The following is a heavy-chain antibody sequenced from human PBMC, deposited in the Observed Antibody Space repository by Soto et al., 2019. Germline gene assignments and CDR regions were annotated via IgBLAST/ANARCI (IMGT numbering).Heavy chain of an antibody. D-gene: IGHD2-15*01. J-gene: IGHJ6*03. V-gene: IGHV4-59*08. Sequence: SQTLSLTCTVSGGSIISYYWSWILQPPWKGLEWIGYIYYSGSTNYNPSLKSRVTISVDTSKNQFSLKLSSVTAADTAVYYCASALAGVTPKAYYYYYMDVWGKGTTVTVSS. CDR1: GGSIISYY. CDR3: ASALAGVTPKAYYYYYMDV. CDR2: IYYSGST.